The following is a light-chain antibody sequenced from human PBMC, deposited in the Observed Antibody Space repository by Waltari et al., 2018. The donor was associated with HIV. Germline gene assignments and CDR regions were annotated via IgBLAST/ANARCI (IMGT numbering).Light chain of an antibody. Sequence: SYELTQPPSVSVSPGQTASITCSGDKLGDKYACWYQQKPGQPPVPVIYEDFKRPSGIPERFSGSNSGNTATLTISGIQAMDEADYYCQAWDSSAVLFGGGTKLTVL. J-gene: IGLJ2*01. CDR2: EDF. CDR1: KLGDKY. CDR3: QAWDSSAVL. V-gene: IGLV3-1*01.